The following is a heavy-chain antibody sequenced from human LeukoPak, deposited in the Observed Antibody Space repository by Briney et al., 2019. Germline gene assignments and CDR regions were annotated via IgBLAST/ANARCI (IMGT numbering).Heavy chain of an antibody. CDR2: IYSGGST. J-gene: IGHJ4*02. Sequence: GGSLRLSCAASGFTFSGNYMSWVRQAPGKGLEWVSVIYSGGSTYYADSVKGRFTISRDNSKNTLYLQMNSLRAEDTAIYYCATYRQVLLPFESWGQGTLVTVSS. CDR3: ATYRQVLLPFES. CDR1: GFTFSGNY. V-gene: IGHV3-53*01. D-gene: IGHD2-8*02.